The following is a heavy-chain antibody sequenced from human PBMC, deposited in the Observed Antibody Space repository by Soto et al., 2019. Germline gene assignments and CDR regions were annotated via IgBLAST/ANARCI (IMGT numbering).Heavy chain of an antibody. CDR2: IIPIFGTA. CDR3: ARGRTAMVTGTVNFDY. CDR1: GGTFSSYA. V-gene: IGHV1-69*12. Sequence: QVQLVQSRAEVKKPGSSVKVSCKASGGTFSSYAISWVRQAPGQGLEWMGGIIPIFGTANYAQKFQGRVTITADESTSTAYMELSSLRSEDTAVYYCARGRTAMVTGTVNFDYWGQGTLVTVSS. D-gene: IGHD5-18*01. J-gene: IGHJ4*02.